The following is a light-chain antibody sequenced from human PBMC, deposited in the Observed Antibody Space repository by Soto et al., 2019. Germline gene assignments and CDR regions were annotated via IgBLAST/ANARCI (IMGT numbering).Light chain of an antibody. J-gene: IGKJ1*01. CDR2: AAS. V-gene: IGKV1-39*01. CDR3: QQSYSSPPT. CDR1: QSISNH. Sequence: DIRMTQSPSSLSASVEDRVIITCRASQSISNHLNWYQQKPGKAPKLLIFAASSLQSRVPSRFSGSRSGPGFTLTISSLQPEDFATYYCQQSYSSPPTFGQGTKVDIK.